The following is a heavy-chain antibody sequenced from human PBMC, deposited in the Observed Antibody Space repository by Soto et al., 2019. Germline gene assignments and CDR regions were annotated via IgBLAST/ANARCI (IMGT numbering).Heavy chain of an antibody. D-gene: IGHD6-19*01. CDR2: MNPNSGNT. J-gene: IGHJ4*02. CDR3: ARGRDHYSSGWYDFDY. V-gene: IGHV1-8*01. Sequence: QVQLVQSGAEVKKPGASVKVSCKASGYTFTSYDINWVRQATGQGLEWMGWMNPNSGNTGYAQKFQGRVTMTRNTSISTAYMELSSLRAEDTAVYYCARGRDHYSSGWYDFDYWGQGTLVTFSS. CDR1: GYTFTSYD.